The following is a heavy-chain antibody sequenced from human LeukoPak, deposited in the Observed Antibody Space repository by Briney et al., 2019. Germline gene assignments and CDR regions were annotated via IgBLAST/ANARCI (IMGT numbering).Heavy chain of an antibody. D-gene: IGHD3-3*01. CDR2: ISYDGRYK. CDR3: ARSTATIFGVVIRGHYYYYMDV. J-gene: IGHJ6*03. V-gene: IGHV3-30*04. CDR1: GFTFSTYA. Sequence: GGSLRLSCAASGFTFSTYAMHWVRQAPGKGLEWVAVISYDGRYKYYADSVKGRFTISRDNFKNTLYLQMNSLGTEDTAVYYCARSTATIFGVVIRGHYYYYMDVWGKGTTVTVSS.